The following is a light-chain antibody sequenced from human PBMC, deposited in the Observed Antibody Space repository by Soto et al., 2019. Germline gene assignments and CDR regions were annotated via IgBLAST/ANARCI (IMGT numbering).Light chain of an antibody. J-gene: IGKJ1*01. CDR1: QSVSSN. CDR3: QQYDSYPQT. V-gene: IGKV3D-15*01. Sequence: EIVMTQSPATLSVSPGERATLSCRASQSVSSNLAWYQQKPGQAPRLLIYGASSRATGIPDRFSGSGSGTEFTLTIYSLQPDDFATYYCQQYDSYPQTFGQGTRVDIK. CDR2: GAS.